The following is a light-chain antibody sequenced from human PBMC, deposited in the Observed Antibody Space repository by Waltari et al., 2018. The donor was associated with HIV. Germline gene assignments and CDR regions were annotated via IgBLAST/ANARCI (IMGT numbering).Light chain of an antibody. Sequence: QSALTQPASVSGSPGQSITISCTGASRDIGGYNFVSWYQQHPGKAPKLMIYDVSNRPSGVFNRFSGSKSGNTASLTISGLQAEDEADYYCSSYTSSSTLFVFGTGTKVTVL. CDR2: DVS. CDR1: SRDIGGYNF. CDR3: SSYTSSSTLFV. V-gene: IGLV2-14*01. J-gene: IGLJ1*01.